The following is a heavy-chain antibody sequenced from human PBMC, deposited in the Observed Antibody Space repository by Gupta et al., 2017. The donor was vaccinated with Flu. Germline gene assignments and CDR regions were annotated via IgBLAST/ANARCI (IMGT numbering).Heavy chain of an antibody. CDR1: GFTFKNFG. CDR3: AKGYYDFWTLIWDN. J-gene: IGHJ4*02. Sequence: SGFTFKNFGMSWFRQTPGKGLEWVATIGARGDMTKYADAVKGRFTISRDNSKNTRYLQMDTLRAEDTARYYCAKGYYDFWTLIWDNWGQGTPVAVSS. V-gene: IGHV3-23*01. CDR2: IGARGDMT. D-gene: IGHD3-3*01.